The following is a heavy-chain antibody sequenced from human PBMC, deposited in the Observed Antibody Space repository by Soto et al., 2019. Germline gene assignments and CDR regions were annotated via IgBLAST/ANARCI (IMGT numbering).Heavy chain of an antibody. CDR3: ARESLIVGATSYYDYGMDV. D-gene: IGHD1-26*01. CDR2: IIPIFGTA. V-gene: IGHV1-69*12. J-gene: IGHJ6*02. Sequence: QVQLVQSGAEVKKPGSSVKVSCKASGGTFSSYAISWVRQAPGQGLEWMGGIIPIFGTANYAQKFQGRVTITADECTSTAYMELSSLRSEDTAVYYCARESLIVGATSYYDYGMDVWGQGTTVTVSS. CDR1: GGTFSSYA.